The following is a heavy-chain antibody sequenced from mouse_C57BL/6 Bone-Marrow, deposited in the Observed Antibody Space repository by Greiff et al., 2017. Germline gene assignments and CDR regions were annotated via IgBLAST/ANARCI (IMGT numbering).Heavy chain of an antibody. D-gene: IGHD2-3*01. CDR2: ISSGSSTI. CDR3: ARSYEGYYEGYFDV. CDR1: GFTFSDYG. Sequence: EVKVVESGGGLVKPGGSLNLSCAASGFTFSDYGMHWVRQAPEKGLVWVAYISSGSSTIYYADTVKGRFTISRDNAKNPLFLQMTSLRAEDTAMYYCARSYEGYYEGYFDVWGTGTTVTVSS. J-gene: IGHJ1*03. V-gene: IGHV5-17*01.